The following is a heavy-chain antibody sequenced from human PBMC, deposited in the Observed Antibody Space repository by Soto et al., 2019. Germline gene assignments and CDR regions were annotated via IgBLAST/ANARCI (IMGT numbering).Heavy chain of an antibody. CDR2: ISAYNGYT. J-gene: IGHJ6*02. D-gene: IGHD3-3*01. Sequence: QVQLVQSGAEVKKTGASVKFSCKASGYTFTTFGISLVRQAPGQGLEWMGWISAYNGYTNYAQKLQGRVTMTTDTSTSTAYMELRSLRSDDTAVYYCARDPTIFGVVQNYGMDVWGQGTTVTVSS. CDR3: ARDPTIFGVVQNYGMDV. CDR1: GYTFTTFG. V-gene: IGHV1-18*01.